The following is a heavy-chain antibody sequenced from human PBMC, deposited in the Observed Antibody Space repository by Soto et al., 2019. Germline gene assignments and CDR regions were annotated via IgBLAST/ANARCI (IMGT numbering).Heavy chain of an antibody. D-gene: IGHD2-15*01. J-gene: IGHJ3*02. Sequence: PGGSLRLSCAASGFTVSSNYMSWVRQAPGKGLEWVSVIYSGGSTYYADSVKGRFTISRDNSKNTLYLQMNSLRAEDTAVYYCARDIVVAPGDDAFDISGQGTMVTVSS. CDR2: IYSGGST. CDR3: ARDIVVAPGDDAFDI. CDR1: GFTVSSNY. V-gene: IGHV3-66*01.